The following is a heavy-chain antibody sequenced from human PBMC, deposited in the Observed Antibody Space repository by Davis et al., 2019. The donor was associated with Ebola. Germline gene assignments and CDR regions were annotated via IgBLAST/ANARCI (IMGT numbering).Heavy chain of an antibody. D-gene: IGHD5-24*01. J-gene: IGHJ4*02. CDR2: ISGSGGST. V-gene: IGHV3-23*01. Sequence: GESLKISCAASGFTSSSYAMSWVRHAPGKGLEWVSAISGSGGSTYYADSVKGRFTITRDKSKNTLYRQMNSLRAEDTAVYYCAKDLRWLQLDYWGQGTLVTVSS. CDR3: AKDLRWLQLDY. CDR1: GFTSSSYA.